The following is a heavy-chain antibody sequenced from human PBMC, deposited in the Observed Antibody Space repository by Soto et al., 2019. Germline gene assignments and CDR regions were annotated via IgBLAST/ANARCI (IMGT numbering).Heavy chain of an antibody. CDR2: IYHSGST. V-gene: IGHV4-30-2*01. D-gene: IGHD3-3*01. CDR3: ARYVLRFLEWSGNWFDP. CDR1: GGSISSGGYS. J-gene: IGHJ5*02. Sequence: QLQLQESGSGLVKPSQTLSLTCAVSGGSISSGGYSWSWIRQPPGKGLEWIGYIYHSGSTYYNPSLKSPVPIPVDRPKNQFSLKLSSVTAADTAVYYCARYVLRFLEWSGNWFDPWGQGTLVTVSS.